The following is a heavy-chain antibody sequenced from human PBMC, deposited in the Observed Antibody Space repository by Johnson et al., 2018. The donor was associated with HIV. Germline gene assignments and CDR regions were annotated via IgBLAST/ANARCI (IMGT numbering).Heavy chain of an antibody. Sequence: QVQLVESGGGLVKPGGSLRLSCAASGFTLSDYYMSWVRQAPGKGLEWVALISYDGSNKYYADSVKGRFTISRDNSKNTLYLQMNSLRAEDTAVYYCAREEGDALDIWGQGTMVTVSS. J-gene: IGHJ3*02. CDR2: ISYDGSNK. CDR1: GFTLSDYY. CDR3: AREEGDALDI. V-gene: IGHV3-30-3*01.